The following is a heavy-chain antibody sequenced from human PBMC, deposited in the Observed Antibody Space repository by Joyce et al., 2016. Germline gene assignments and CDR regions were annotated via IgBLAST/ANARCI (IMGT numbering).Heavy chain of an antibody. CDR2: FWYDGSNK. V-gene: IGHV3-33*01. CDR3: ARDRLPTSIYYYGLDV. D-gene: IGHD2-2*01. CDR1: GFTFTNYG. J-gene: IGHJ6*02. Sequence: QVQLVESGGGVVQPGGSLKLSCVATGFTFTNYGIHWVRHVPGKGLEWGAVFWYDGSNKYYADSVKGRFTISRDTSRDTIYLQMNTLRPEDTAVYYCARDRLPTSIYYYGLDVWGQGTTVTVSS.